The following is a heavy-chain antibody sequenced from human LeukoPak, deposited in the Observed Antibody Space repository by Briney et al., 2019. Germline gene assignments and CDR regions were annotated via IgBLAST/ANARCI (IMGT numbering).Heavy chain of an antibody. CDR1: GGTFSSYA. J-gene: IGHJ3*02. Sequence: GASVKVSCKASGGTFSSYAISWVRQAPGQGLEWMGGIIPIFGTANYAQKFQGRVTITADESTSTAYMELSSLRSEDTAVYYCARALIAVAPFYAFDIWGQGTMVTVSS. V-gene: IGHV1-69*13. D-gene: IGHD6-19*01. CDR3: ARALIAVAPFYAFDI. CDR2: IIPIFGTA.